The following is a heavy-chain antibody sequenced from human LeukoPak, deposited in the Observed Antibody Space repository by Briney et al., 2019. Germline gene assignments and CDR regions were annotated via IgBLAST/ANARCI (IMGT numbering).Heavy chain of an antibody. CDR1: GFTFRSYW. V-gene: IGHV3-21*01. Sequence: GGSLRLSCAASGFTFRSYWMNWVRQAPGKGLEWVSSISSSSSYIYYADSVKGRFTISRDNAKNSLYLQMNSLRAEDTAVYYCAELGITMIGGVWGEGTTVTISS. D-gene: IGHD3-10*02. CDR2: ISSSSSYI. J-gene: IGHJ6*04. CDR3: AELGITMIGGV.